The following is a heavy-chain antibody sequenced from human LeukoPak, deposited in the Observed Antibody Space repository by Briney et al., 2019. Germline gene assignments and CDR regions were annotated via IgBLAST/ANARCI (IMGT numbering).Heavy chain of an antibody. J-gene: IGHJ6*03. Sequence: GGSLRLSCAASGFTFSSYWMSWVRQAPGKGLEWVANIKQDGSEKYYVDPVKGRFTISRDNAKNSLYLQMNSLRAEDTAVYYCASNKSQKKGYYYYYMDVWGKGTTVTVSS. V-gene: IGHV3-7*01. CDR2: IKQDGSEK. CDR1: GFTFSSYW. D-gene: IGHD1/OR15-1a*01. CDR3: ASNKSQKKGYYYYYMDV.